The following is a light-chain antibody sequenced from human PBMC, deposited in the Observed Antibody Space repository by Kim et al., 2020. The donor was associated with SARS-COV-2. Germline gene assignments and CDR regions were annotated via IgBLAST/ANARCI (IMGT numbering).Light chain of an antibody. CDR3: QQYDRLPYT. CDR1: QDIRDY. V-gene: IGKV1-33*01. J-gene: IGKJ2*01. Sequence: DIQMTQSPSSLSASVGDRVTITCQESQDIRDYLNWYQQRPGKAPKLLIYDASNLEAGVPSRFSGSGSGTHLTFTISSLQPEDVATDYCQQYDRLPYTFGQGTKLEIK. CDR2: DAS.